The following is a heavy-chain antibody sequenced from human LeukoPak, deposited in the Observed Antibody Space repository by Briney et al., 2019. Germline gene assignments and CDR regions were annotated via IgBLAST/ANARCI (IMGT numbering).Heavy chain of an antibody. V-gene: IGHV3-74*01. Sequence: GGSLRLSCEASGFTFSRYWMHWVRHAPGKGLVWVSRIKSDGKTNYADSGKGRFTISRDNAKNTVSLQMDSLRAEDTGVYYCARAPSEVGGYYPEYFRHWGQGTLVTVSS. CDR2: IKSDGKT. CDR1: GFTFSRYW. CDR3: ARAPSEVGGYYPEYFRH. J-gene: IGHJ1*01. D-gene: IGHD3-22*01.